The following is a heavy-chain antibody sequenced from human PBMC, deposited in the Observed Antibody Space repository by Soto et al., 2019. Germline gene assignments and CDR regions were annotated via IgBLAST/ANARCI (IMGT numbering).Heavy chain of an antibody. J-gene: IGHJ6*02. CDR3: ARGGCSGGSCYPGQYGMDV. Sequence: SETLSLTCAVYGGSFSGYYWSWIRQPPGKGLEWIGEINHSGSTNYNPSLKSRVTISVDTSKNQFSLKLSSVTAADTAVYYCARGGCSGGSCYPGQYGMDVWGQGTTVTVSS. V-gene: IGHV4-34*01. CDR1: GGSFSGYY. D-gene: IGHD2-15*01. CDR2: INHSGST.